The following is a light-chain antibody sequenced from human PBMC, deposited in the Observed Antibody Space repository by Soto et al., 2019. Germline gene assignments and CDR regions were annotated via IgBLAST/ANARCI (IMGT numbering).Light chain of an antibody. CDR3: QHYVTWPLT. J-gene: IGKJ4*01. Sequence: IVLTHSPGTLSFSPGERATLSFRASQSVSSSYLAWYQQKPGQAPRLLIYDTSIRATGVPARFSGSRSGAEFTLTISSLQSEDFAVYYCQHYVTWPLTFGGGTKVDIK. CDR1: QSVSSSY. CDR2: DTS. V-gene: IGKV3-20*01.